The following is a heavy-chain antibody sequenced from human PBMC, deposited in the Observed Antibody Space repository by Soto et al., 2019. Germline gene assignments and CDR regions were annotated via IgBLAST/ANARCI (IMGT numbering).Heavy chain of an antibody. CDR2: IAFDGSQA. D-gene: IGHD2-21*02. V-gene: IGHV3-30*18. J-gene: IGHJ6*02. Sequence: QVQLVESGGGVVQPGRALRLSCAASGFTFNTSGMHWLRQAPGKGLEWVAVIAFDGSQAFYGDSVRGRFTISRDNSKNTLFLQMKSLTPEDTAVYYCANKVRVTNYLYYGMDVWGQGTTVTVSS. CDR3: ANKVRVTNYLYYGMDV. CDR1: GFTFNTSG.